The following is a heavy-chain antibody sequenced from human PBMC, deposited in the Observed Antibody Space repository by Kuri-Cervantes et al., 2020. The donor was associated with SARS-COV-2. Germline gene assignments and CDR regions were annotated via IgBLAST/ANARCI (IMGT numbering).Heavy chain of an antibody. V-gene: IGHV1-2*04. J-gene: IGHJ6*02. CDR3: ARGDIVVVPAGYYYYYYGMDV. Sequence: ASVKVSCKASGYTFTDYAIHWVRQAPGQRLEWMGWINPNSGGTNYAQKFQGWVTMTRDTSISTAYMELSRLRSDDTAVYYCARGDIVVVPAGYYYYYYGMDVWGQGTTVTVSS. D-gene: IGHD2-2*01. CDR1: GYTFTDYA. CDR2: INPNSGGT.